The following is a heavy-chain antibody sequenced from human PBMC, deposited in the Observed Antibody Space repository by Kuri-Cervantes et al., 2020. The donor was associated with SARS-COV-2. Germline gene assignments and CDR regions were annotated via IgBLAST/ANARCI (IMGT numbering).Heavy chain of an antibody. Sequence: SVKVSCKASGYTFTSYGISWVRQAPGQGLEWMGGIIPIFGTANYAQKFQGRVTITADKSTSTVYMELSSLRSEDTAVYYCAKGPLTLGRPSELGYCSGGSCYDYYGMDVWGQGTTVTVSS. CDR2: IIPIFGTA. D-gene: IGHD2-15*01. J-gene: IGHJ6*02. CDR1: GYTFTSYG. CDR3: AKGPLTLGRPSELGYCSGGSCYDYYGMDV. V-gene: IGHV1-69*06.